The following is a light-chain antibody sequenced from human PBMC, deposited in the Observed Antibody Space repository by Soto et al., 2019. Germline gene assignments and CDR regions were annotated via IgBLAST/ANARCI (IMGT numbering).Light chain of an antibody. CDR3: QQRSNWLF. V-gene: IGKV3-11*01. CDR2: DAS. CDR1: QSVSSY. J-gene: IGKJ4*01. Sequence: EIVLTQSPSTLSLSPGERATLSCRASQSVSSYLAWYQQKPGQAPRLLIYDASNRATGIPARFSGSGSGTDSTLTISSLEPENFAVYYCQQRSNWLFFGGGTKVEIK.